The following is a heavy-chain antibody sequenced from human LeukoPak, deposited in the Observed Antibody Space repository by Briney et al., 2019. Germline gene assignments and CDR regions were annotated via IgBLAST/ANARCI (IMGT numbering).Heavy chain of an antibody. D-gene: IGHD5-18*01. V-gene: IGHV3-23*01. Sequence: GGSLRLSCAASGFTFSSYAMSWVRQAPGKGLEWVSAISGSGGSTYYADSVKGRFTISRDNSKNTLYLQVNSLRAEDTAVYYCAKDREQLWSPFDYWGQGTLVTVSS. CDR1: GFTFSSYA. CDR3: AKDREQLWSPFDY. CDR2: ISGSGGST. J-gene: IGHJ4*02.